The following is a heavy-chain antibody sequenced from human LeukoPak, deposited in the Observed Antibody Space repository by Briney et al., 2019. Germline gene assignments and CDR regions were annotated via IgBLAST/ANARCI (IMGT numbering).Heavy chain of an antibody. J-gene: IGHJ5*02. CDR1: GYTFTSYG. CDR2: ISAYNGNT. Sequence: ASVKVSCKASGYTFTSYGITWVRQAPGQGLEWMGWISAYNGNTNYAQELQGRVTMTTDTSTSTAYMEVRSLRSDDTAVYYCARDLSVAGTVGFDPWGKGTLVIVSS. CDR3: ARDLSVAGTVGFDP. D-gene: IGHD6-19*01. V-gene: IGHV1-18*01.